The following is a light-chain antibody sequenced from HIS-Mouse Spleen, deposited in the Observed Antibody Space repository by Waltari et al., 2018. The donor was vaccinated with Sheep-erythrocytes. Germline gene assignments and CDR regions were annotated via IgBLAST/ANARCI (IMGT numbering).Light chain of an antibody. V-gene: IGLV2-11*01. CDR1: SSDVGGYNY. Sequence: QSALTQPRSVSGSPGQSVTISCTATSSDVGGYNYVSWYQQHPGKAPKLMIYDVSKRPSGVPDRFSGSKSGNTASLTISGLQAEDEVDYYCCSYAGSYSYVFGTGTKVTVL. J-gene: IGLJ1*01. CDR2: DVS. CDR3: CSYAGSYSYV.